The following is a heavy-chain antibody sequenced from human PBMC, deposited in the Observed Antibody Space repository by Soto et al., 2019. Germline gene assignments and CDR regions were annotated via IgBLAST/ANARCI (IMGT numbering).Heavy chain of an antibody. CDR1: GFTFRNYG. J-gene: IGHJ3*01. V-gene: IGHV3-48*01. Sequence: GPLRLSCAASGFTFRNYGMNWVRQAPGKGLEWVSYIGIGSSTKYYADSVKGRFTISRDNAKNSLYLQMNSLRAEDTAVYYCARDQLYYNDISGRPLNAFDVWGQGTMVTVSS. CDR3: ARDQLYYNDISGRPLNAFDV. D-gene: IGHD3-22*01. CDR2: IGIGSSTK.